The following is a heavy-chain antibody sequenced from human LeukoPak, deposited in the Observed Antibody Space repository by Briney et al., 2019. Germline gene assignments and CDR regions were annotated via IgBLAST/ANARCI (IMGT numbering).Heavy chain of an antibody. CDR3: ARKYSGSYSDY. Sequence: SETLSLTCTVSGGSIGSRSYYWGWIRQPPGRGLEWIGSIYYSGSTYYNPSLKSRVTISVDTSKNQFSLKLSSVTAADTAVYYCARKYSGSYSDYWGQGTLVTVSS. J-gene: IGHJ4*02. CDR2: IYYSGST. V-gene: IGHV4-39*01. CDR1: GGSIGSRSYY. D-gene: IGHD1-26*01.